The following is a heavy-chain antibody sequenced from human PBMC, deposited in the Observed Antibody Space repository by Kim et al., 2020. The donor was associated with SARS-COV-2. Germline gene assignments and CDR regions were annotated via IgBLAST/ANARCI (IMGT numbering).Heavy chain of an antibody. CDR1: GGFIHGYY. Sequence: SETLSLTCTVSGGFIHGYYWSWIRQSPGEGLEWIGYIYESGDTNYIPALRSRVTISVDTSKNQFSLKLSSATAADTAVYFCARSPRRGPDLPYFDFWGQGLQVIVST. J-gene: IGHJ4*02. V-gene: IGHV4-59*01. CDR3: ARSPRRGPDLPYFDF. CDR2: IYESGDT.